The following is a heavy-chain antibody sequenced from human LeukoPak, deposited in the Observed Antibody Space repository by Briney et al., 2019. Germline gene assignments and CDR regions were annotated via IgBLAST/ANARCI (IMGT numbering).Heavy chain of an antibody. V-gene: IGHV3-7*01. CDR2: MYQDGSEK. J-gene: IGHJ4*02. CDR1: GFIFSSYW. Sequence: GGSLRLSCAASGFIFSSYWVTWVRQAPGKGLEWVANMYQDGSEKYYVDSVKGRFTISRDNAKNSLYLQMNSLRAEDTAVYYCAKYSSSWDFDYWGQGTLVTVSS. D-gene: IGHD6-13*01. CDR3: AKYSSSWDFDY.